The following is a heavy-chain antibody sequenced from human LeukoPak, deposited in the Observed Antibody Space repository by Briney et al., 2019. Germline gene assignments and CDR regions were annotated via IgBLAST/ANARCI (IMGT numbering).Heavy chain of an antibody. CDR3: ARDYYGDSYFDS. CDR1: GFSFDDYA. J-gene: IGHJ4*02. CDR2: INWNGGST. V-gene: IGHV3-20*04. Sequence: GGSLRLSCAASGFSFDDYAMNWVRHAPGKGVEWVSGINWNGGSTVYADSVKGRFTFSRDNARKSLYLQMNSLRAEDTALYYCARDYYGDSYFDSWGQGTLVTVSS. D-gene: IGHD4-17*01.